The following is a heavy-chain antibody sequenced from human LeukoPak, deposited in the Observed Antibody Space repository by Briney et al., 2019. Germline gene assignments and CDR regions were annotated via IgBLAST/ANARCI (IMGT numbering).Heavy chain of an antibody. CDR1: GFTFSSYA. CDR3: ARDLGSSWLDY. V-gene: IGHV3-23*01. Sequence: HPGGSLRLSCAASGFTFSSYAMSWVRQAPGKGLKWVSAISGSGGSTYYADSVKGRFTISRDNSKNTLYLQMNSLRAEDTAVYYCARDLGSSWLDYWGQGTLVTVSS. J-gene: IGHJ4*02. D-gene: IGHD6-13*01. CDR2: ISGSGGST.